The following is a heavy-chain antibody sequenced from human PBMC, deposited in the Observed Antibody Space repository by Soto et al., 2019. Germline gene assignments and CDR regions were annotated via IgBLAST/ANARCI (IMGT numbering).Heavy chain of an antibody. CDR1: GFTFSTYG. V-gene: IGHV3-30*18. Sequence: QVQLVESGGGVVQPGRSLRLSCVASGFTFSTYGMQWVRQAPGKGLEWVAVISYDGSNKYYADSVKGRFTISRDNSKNSRYLNINSLRAEDTAAYYLAKAGGYSSGGSCYDFDYWGQGTLVNVSS. CDR2: ISYDGSNK. J-gene: IGHJ4*02. D-gene: IGHD2-15*01. CDR3: AKAGGYSSGGSCYDFDY.